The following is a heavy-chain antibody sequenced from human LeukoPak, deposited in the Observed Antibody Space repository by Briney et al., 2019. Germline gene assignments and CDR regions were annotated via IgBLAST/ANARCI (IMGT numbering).Heavy chain of an antibody. CDR1: GYTFTSYG. J-gene: IGHJ4*02. D-gene: IGHD2-15*01. Sequence: EASVKVSCKASGYTFTSYGITWVRQAPGQGLEWVGWISAYNGDTNYAQKLQGRVTMTTDTSTSTAYMELRSLRSDDTAVYYCARPSGLRKYCSRGICCYIDYWGQGTLVTVSS. V-gene: IGHV1-18*01. CDR3: ARPSGLRKYCSRGICCYIDY. CDR2: ISAYNGDT.